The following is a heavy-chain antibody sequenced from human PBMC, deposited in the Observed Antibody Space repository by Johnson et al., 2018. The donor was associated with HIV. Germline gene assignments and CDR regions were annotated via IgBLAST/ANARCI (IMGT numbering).Heavy chain of an antibody. V-gene: IGHV3-74*02. CDR1: GFTFSSYW. Sequence: VQLVESGGGLVQPGGSLRLSCAASGFTFSSYWMHWVRQAPGKGLVWVSHINSDGSSTRYADSVKGRFTISRDNAKKTLYLQMNSLRAVDTAVYFCARVEQLRTFDIWGQGTMVTVSS. CDR3: ARVEQLRTFDI. CDR2: INSDGSST. D-gene: IGHD6-13*01. J-gene: IGHJ3*02.